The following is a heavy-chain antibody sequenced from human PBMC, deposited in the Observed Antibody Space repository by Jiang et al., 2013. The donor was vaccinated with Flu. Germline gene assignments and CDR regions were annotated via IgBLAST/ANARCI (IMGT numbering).Heavy chain of an antibody. J-gene: IGHJ4*02. Sequence: GLVWVSRINSGGSSTFYADSVKGRFTISRDNARNTLYLQMNSLRAEDTAVYYCARGDGYSSGVRHYWGQGTLVTVSS. V-gene: IGHV3-74*01. CDR2: INSGGSST. D-gene: IGHD6-19*01. CDR3: ARGDGYSSGVRHY.